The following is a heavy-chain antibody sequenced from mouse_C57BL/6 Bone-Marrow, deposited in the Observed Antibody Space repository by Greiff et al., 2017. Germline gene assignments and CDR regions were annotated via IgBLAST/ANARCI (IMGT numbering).Heavy chain of an antibody. CDR2: ISSGGSYT. CDR3: ARQGEYFDV. Sequence: EVMLVESGGDLVKPGGSMKLSCAASGFTFSSYGMSWVRQTPDKRLEWVATISSGGSYTYYPDSVKGRFTISRDNAKNTLYLQMSSLKSEDTAVYYCARQGEYFDVWGTGTTVTVSS. V-gene: IGHV5-6*01. CDR1: GFTFSSYG. J-gene: IGHJ1*03.